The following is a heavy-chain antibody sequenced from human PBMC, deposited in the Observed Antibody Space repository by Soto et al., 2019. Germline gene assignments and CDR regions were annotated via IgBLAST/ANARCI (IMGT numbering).Heavy chain of an antibody. Sequence: EVQLVESGRGSVQPGGSLRLSCAASGFIFSDYSMNWVRQAPGKGMEWVSYIGGGSSPIYYATSVNGRFTISRDNAKNSLYLQMNSLRDEDTAVYYCARARYSYNYDFDYWGQGTLVTVSS. V-gene: IGHV3-48*02. D-gene: IGHD5-18*01. J-gene: IGHJ4*02. CDR1: GFIFSDYS. CDR2: IGGGSSPI. CDR3: ARARYSYNYDFDY.